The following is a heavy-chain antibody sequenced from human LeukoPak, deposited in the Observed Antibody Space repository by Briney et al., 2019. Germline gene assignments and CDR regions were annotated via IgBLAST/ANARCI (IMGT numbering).Heavy chain of an antibody. V-gene: IGHV1-18*01. CDR3: ARDRGLAEDKDY. J-gene: IGHJ4*02. CDR1: GYTFTSYG. Sequence: ASVTVSCKASGYTFTSYGISWVRQAPGQGLEWMGWISAYNGNTNYVQKLQGRVTMTTDTSTSTAYMELRSLRSDDTAVYYCARDRGLAEDKDYWGQGTLVTVSS. CDR2: ISAYNGNT. D-gene: IGHD3-10*01.